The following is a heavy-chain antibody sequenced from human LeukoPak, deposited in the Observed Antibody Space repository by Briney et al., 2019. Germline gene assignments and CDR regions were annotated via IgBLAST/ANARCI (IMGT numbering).Heavy chain of an antibody. Sequence: GASVKVSCKASGYTFTSYDINWVRQATGQGLEWMGWMNPNSGNTGYAQKFQGRVTMTRNTSISTAYMELSSLRSEDTAVYYCARGIGYSSLPRYYYMDVWGKGTTVTVSS. D-gene: IGHD6-13*01. CDR2: MNPNSGNT. V-gene: IGHV1-8*01. J-gene: IGHJ6*03. CDR1: GYTFTSYD. CDR3: ARGIGYSSLPRYYYMDV.